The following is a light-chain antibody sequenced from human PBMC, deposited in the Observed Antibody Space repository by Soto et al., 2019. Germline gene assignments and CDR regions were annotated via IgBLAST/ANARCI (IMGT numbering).Light chain of an antibody. J-gene: IGKJ3*01. CDR2: ETS. CDR1: QSVSSGY. Sequence: EIVLTQSPGTLSLSPGERATLSCRASQSVSSGYLAWYQQKPGQPPRVLIYETSSRATGIPDRFSGSGSGRDFTLTISSLEPEDFAVYYCQQYGSSPPVTFGPGTRVDIK. CDR3: QQYGSSPPVT. V-gene: IGKV3-20*01.